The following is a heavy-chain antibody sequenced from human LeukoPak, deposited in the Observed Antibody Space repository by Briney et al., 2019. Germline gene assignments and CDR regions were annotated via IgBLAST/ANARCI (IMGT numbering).Heavy chain of an antibody. CDR2: ISGSGGST. CDR1: GFTFSSYA. CDR3: AKDRACSGGSCYLPDAFDI. J-gene: IGHJ3*02. D-gene: IGHD2-15*01. V-gene: IGHV3-23*01. Sequence: PGGSLRLSCAASGFTFSSYAMSWFRQAPGKGLEWVSAISGSGGSTYYADSVKGRFTISRDNSKNTLYLQMNSLRAEDTAVYYCAKDRACSGGSCYLPDAFDIWGQGTMVTVSS.